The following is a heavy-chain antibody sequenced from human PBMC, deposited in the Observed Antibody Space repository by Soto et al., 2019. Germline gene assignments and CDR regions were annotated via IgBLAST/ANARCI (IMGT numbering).Heavy chain of an antibody. J-gene: IGHJ6*02. CDR2: INHSGST. CDR3: AGGSGYAYYYYGMDV. V-gene: IGHV4-34*01. D-gene: IGHD1-1*01. CDR1: GGSFSGYY. Sequence: SETLSLTCAVYGGSFSGYYWSWIRQPPGKGLEWIGEINHSGSTNYNPSLKSRVTISVDTSKNQFSLKLSSVTAADTAVYYCAGGSGYAYYYYGMDVWGQGTTVTVSS.